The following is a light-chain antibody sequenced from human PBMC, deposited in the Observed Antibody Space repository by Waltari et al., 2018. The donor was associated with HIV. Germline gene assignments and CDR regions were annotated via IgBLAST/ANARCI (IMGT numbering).Light chain of an antibody. V-gene: IGKV1-5*03. CDR1: QSISTW. Sequence: DTQMTQSPSTVSASIGDRVTITCRASQSISTWLAWYQLKPGKVPKLLIHAASSLESGVSTRFSGSGSGTEFTLTINSLQPDDSATHFCQQYKSTPWMFGQGTKVEIK. CDR3: QQYKSTPWM. CDR2: AAS. J-gene: IGKJ1*01.